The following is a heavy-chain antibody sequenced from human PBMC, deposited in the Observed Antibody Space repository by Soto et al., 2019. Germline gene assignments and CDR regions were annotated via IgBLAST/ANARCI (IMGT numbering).Heavy chain of an antibody. J-gene: IGHJ4*02. CDR1: GGSISSYY. CDR3: ARGDYYDSSGYYGI. Sequence: PSETLSLTCTVSGGSISSYYWSWIRQPPGKGLEWIGYIYYSGSTNYNPSLKSRVTISVDTSKNQFSLKLSSVTAADTAVYYCARGDYYDSSGYYGIWGQGTLVTVSS. CDR2: IYYSGST. D-gene: IGHD3-22*01. V-gene: IGHV4-59*01.